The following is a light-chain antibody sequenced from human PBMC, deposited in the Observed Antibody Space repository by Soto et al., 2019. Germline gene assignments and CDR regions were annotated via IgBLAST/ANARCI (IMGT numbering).Light chain of an antibody. V-gene: IGLV2-14*01. J-gene: IGLJ2*01. Sequence: QSALTQPASVSGSPGQSITISCTGTSSYVGGYNYVSWYQQHPGKAPKLMIYDVSNRPSGVSNRFSGSKSGNTASLTISGLQAEDEADYYCSSYTSSSTLAFGGGTKVTVL. CDR1: SSYVGGYNY. CDR2: DVS. CDR3: SSYTSSSTLA.